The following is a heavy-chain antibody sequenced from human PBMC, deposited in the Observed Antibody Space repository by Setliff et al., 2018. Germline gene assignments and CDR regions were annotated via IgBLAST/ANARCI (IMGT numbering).Heavy chain of an antibody. Sequence: APVKVSCKASGYTFTNFGFHWLRQAPGQGLEWMAMIITSTGKTSYAQKFQGRVTVTTDTYTGTGYMELRSLRSDDTAMYFCARFGGSCSSSSCYASDLWGQGTMVTVSS. CDR3: ARFGGSCSSSSCYASDL. J-gene: IGHJ3*01. V-gene: IGHV1-18*01. CDR1: GYTFTNFG. D-gene: IGHD2-2*01. CDR2: IITSTGKT.